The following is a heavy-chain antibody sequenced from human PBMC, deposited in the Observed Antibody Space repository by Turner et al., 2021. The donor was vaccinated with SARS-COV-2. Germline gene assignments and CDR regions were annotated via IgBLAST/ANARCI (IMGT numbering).Heavy chain of an antibody. J-gene: IGHJ4*02. CDR1: GLTFSTYW. CDR3: AVYNSGRWV. CDR2: MKNDGRDA. V-gene: IGHV3-74*01. Sequence: EVQLVESGGVLVQPGESLRLSCLASGLTFSTYWMHWVRQAPGKGLEWVSNMKNDGRDASYADSGKGRFSISRDSAKNTLYLQMSTRRVEDTAVYYCAVYNSGRWVWGQGTLVTVSS. D-gene: IGHD6-19*01.